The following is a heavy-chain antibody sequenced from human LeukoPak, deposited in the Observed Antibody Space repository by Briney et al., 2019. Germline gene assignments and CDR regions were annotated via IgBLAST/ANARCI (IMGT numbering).Heavy chain of an antibody. Sequence: SETLSLTCGVYGGPFSDHYWSWIRQTPGKGLEWIGEINHRGSTNYNPSLKSRVTISVDTSKNQFSLKLSSVTAADTAVYYCARVTADAFDIWGQGTMVTVSS. J-gene: IGHJ3*02. CDR3: ARVTADAFDI. CDR2: INHRGST. V-gene: IGHV4-34*01. CDR1: GGPFSDHY.